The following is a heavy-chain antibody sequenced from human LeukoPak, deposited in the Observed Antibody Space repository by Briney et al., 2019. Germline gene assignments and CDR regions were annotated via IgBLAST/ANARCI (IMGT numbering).Heavy chain of an antibody. CDR2: MGGSGGST. CDR3: AKLPLQDYRGNWFYP. J-gene: IGHJ5*02. V-gene: IGHV3-23*01. CDR1: GFTLSSYA. D-gene: IGHD4-11*01. Sequence: PGGSLRLPCPASGFTLSSYAMSWVRQAPGKGLEWVSAMGGSGGSTYYADSVKGRFTISRDNSKNTLYLQINSLRGEDTAVYYCAKLPLQDYRGNWFYPWGQGTLFTVSP.